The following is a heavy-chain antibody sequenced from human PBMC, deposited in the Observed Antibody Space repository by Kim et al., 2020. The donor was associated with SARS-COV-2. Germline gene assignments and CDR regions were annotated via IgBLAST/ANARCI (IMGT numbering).Heavy chain of an antibody. CDR2: VRT. V-gene: IGHV4-34*01. CDR3: ARSRGNFDY. J-gene: IGHJ4*02. Sequence: VRTYYNPALNSRVTISVHTSKNQFPLKLSSVTAADTAVYYCARSRGNFDYWGQGTLVTVSS.